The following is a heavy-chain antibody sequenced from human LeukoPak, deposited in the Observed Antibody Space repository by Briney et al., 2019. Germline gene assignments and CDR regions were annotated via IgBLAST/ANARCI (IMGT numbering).Heavy chain of an antibody. D-gene: IGHD6-19*01. V-gene: IGHV3-23*01. Sequence: GSLRLSCTASGFTFNRYAMSWVRQAPGKGLEWVSAISSSDPNTYYADSVRGRFTISRDNSKNTLYLQMNSLRVEDTAVYYCAKRISSSSGYDYWGQGTLVTVSS. CDR3: AKRISSSSGYDY. J-gene: IGHJ4*02. CDR1: GFTFNRYA. CDR2: ISSSDPNT.